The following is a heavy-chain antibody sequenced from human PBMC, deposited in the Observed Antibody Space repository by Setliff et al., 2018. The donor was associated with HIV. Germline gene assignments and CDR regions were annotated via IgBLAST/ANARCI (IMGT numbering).Heavy chain of an antibody. Sequence: WASVKVSCKASGYTFTSFGISWVRQAPGQGLEWMGGIIPIFGTANYAQKFQGRVTITADESTNTAYMELSSLRSEDTAVYFCARAHDYGDFLDAFDIWGQGTMVTVSS. J-gene: IGHJ3*02. D-gene: IGHD4-17*01. CDR2: IIPIFGTA. CDR1: GYTFTSFG. V-gene: IGHV1-69*13. CDR3: ARAHDYGDFLDAFDI.